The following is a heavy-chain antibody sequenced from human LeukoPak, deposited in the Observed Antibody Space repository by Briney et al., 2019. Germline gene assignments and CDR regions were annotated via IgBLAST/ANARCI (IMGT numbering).Heavy chain of an antibody. V-gene: IGHV2-70*11. CDR3: ARSPGTTVTTFDY. Sequence: SGPALVKPTQTLTLTCTFSGFSLSTSGMCVSWLRQPPGKALEWLARIDWDDDKYYSTSLKTSLTISKDTSKNQVVLTTTNMDPVDTATYYCARSPGTTVTTFDYWGQGTLVTVSS. D-gene: IGHD4-17*01. J-gene: IGHJ4*02. CDR1: GFSLSTSGMC. CDR2: IDWDDDK.